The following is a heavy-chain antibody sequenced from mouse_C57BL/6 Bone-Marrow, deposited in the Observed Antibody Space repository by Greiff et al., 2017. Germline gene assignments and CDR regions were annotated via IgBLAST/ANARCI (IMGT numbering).Heavy chain of an antibody. CDR3: ASSRLLCY. J-gene: IGHJ3*01. Sequence: QVQLQQPGAELVRPGASVKMSCKASGYTFTSYTMHWVKQRPGQGLEWIGNINPSSGYTKYNQKFKDKATLTANKSSSTAYMQLGSLTSEDSAVYSCASSRLLCYWGQGTLVTVSA. CDR2: INPSSGYT. CDR1: GYTFTSYT. V-gene: IGHV1-4*01. D-gene: IGHD6-1*01.